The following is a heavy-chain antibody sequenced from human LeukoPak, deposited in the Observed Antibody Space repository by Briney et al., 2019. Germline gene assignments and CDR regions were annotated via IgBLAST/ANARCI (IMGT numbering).Heavy chain of an antibody. J-gene: IGHJ4*02. D-gene: IGHD2-21*01. CDR3: AAGDSRPIELDY. CDR1: GASISSNNW. V-gene: IGHV4-4*02. Sequence: SETLSLTCAVSGASISSNNWWWSWVRQPPGKGLEWIGEIYHSGSTNSNPSLRGRVTVSVDTSKNQFFLRLTSVTAADTAVYYCAAGDSRPIELDYWGQGTLVTVSS. CDR2: IYHSGST.